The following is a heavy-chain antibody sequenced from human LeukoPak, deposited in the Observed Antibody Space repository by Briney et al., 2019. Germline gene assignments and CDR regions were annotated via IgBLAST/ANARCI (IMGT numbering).Heavy chain of an antibody. J-gene: IGHJ4*02. CDR2: INHSGST. CDR3: AGQYSGYDLGIDY. V-gene: IGHV4-34*01. Sequence: SETLSLTCAVYGGSFSGYYWSWIRQPPGKGLEWIGEINHSGSTNYNPSLKSRVTISVDTSKNQFSLKLSSVTAADTAVYYCAGQYSGYDLGIDYWGQGTLVTVSS. D-gene: IGHD5-12*01. CDR1: GGSFSGYY.